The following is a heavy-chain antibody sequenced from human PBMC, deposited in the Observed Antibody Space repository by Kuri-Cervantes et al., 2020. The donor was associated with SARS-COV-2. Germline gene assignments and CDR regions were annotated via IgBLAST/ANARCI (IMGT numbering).Heavy chain of an antibody. D-gene: IGHD6-19*01. CDR3: ATVAYSSGWSKDGMDV. J-gene: IGHJ6*02. CDR1: GGSFSGYY. CDR2: INHSGST. V-gene: IGHV4-34*01. Sequence: SETLSLTCAVYGGSFSGYYWSWIRQPPGKGLEWIGEINHSGSTNYNPFLKSRITLSVDKSKNQFSLKLSYVTAADTAVYYCATVAYSSGWSKDGMDVWGQGTTVTVAS.